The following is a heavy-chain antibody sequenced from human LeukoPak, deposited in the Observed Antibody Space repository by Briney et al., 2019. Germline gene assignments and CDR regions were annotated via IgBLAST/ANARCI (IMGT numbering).Heavy chain of an antibody. CDR1: GGTFSSYA. V-gene: IGHV1-69*05. CDR2: IIPIFGTA. J-gene: IGHJ4*02. CDR3: ARGNYYDFWSGYTLDN. D-gene: IGHD3-3*01. Sequence: AASVKVSCKASGGTFSSYAISWVRQAPGQGLEWMGGIIPIFGTANYAQKFQGRVTITTDESTSTAYMELSSLRSEDTAVYYCARGNYYDFWSGYTLDNWGQGTLLTVSS.